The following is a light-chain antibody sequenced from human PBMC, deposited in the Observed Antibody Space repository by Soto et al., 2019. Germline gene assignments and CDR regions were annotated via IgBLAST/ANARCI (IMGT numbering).Light chain of an antibody. V-gene: IGKV1-5*01. J-gene: IGKJ2*01. Sequence: DIQMTQSPATLSASLGDRVTITCRASQTINRWLAWYRQKPRKAPKLLIYDGSTLQSGVPSRFSGSGSGTEFTLTISSLQPDDVATYYCQQYNALWYTFGQGTKV. CDR3: QQYNALWYT. CDR2: DGS. CDR1: QTINRW.